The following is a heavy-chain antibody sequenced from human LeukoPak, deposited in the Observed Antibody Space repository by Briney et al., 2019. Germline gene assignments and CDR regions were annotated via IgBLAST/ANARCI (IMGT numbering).Heavy chain of an antibody. Sequence: SETLSLTCTVSGGSISSYYWSWIRQPPGKGLEWIGYIYYSGSTNYNPSLKSRVTIPVDTSKNQFSLKLSSVTAADTAVYYCARFGTTSGRGFDPWGQGTLVTVSS. J-gene: IGHJ5*02. CDR1: GGSISSYY. D-gene: IGHD2-2*01. CDR2: IYYSGST. CDR3: ARFGTTSGRGFDP. V-gene: IGHV4-59*08.